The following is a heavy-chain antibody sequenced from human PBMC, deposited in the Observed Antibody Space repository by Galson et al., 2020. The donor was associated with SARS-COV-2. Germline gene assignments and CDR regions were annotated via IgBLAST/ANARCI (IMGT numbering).Heavy chain of an antibody. CDR2: LYYSGST. V-gene: IGHV4-59*01. Sequence: ETSETLSLTCTVSGGSISRYYWSWIRQPPGKGLEWIGYLYYSGSTNYNPSLKSRVTISVDTSKNQFSLKLTFVTAADTAVYYCARHMVTMVRGVIKTYYYYGLDVWGQGTTVTVSS. CDR1: GGSISRYY. J-gene: IGHJ6*02. CDR3: ARHMVTMVRGVIKTYYYYGLDV. D-gene: IGHD3-10*01.